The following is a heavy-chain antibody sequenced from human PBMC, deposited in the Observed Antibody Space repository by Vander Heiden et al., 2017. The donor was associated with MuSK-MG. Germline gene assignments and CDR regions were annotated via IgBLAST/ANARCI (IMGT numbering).Heavy chain of an antibody. D-gene: IGHD3-10*01. CDR2: IYQSGST. CDR1: VYSTSSGYY. V-gene: IGHV4-38-2*01. Sequence: VRLQASSAGMLQPSETLSPARAVSVYSTSSGYYCGWIRQPPGKGLEWIGSIYQSGSTYYNPSLKSRVTISVDTSKNQFSLKLSSVTAADPAGYYCARSTITMVRGVIIAGDYMDGWGQGTTVTVSS. J-gene: IGHJ6*03. CDR3: ARSTITMVRGVIIAGDYMDG.